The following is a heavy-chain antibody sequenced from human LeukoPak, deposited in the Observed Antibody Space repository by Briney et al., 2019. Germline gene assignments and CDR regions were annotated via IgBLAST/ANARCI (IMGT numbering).Heavy chain of an antibody. CDR2: INSDGSST. D-gene: IGHD5-12*01. CDR1: GFTFSSYW. J-gene: IGHJ4*02. Sequence: GSLRLSCAASGFTFSSYWMHWVRQAPGKGLVWVSRINSDGSSTSYADSVKGRFTISRDNAKNTLYLQMNSLRAEDTAVYYCAKDRSGYDSVGYFDCWGQGTLVTVSS. V-gene: IGHV3-74*01. CDR3: AKDRSGYDSVGYFDC.